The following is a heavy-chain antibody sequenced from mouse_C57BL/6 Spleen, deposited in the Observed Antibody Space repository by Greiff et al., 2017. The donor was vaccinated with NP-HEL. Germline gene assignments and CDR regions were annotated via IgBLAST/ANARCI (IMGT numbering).Heavy chain of an antibody. V-gene: IGHV1-64*01. CDR3: AREGNSNYGGYFDV. CDR2: IHPNSGST. D-gene: IGHD2-5*01. CDR1: GYTFTSYW. Sequence: QVQLQQPGAELVKPGASVKLSCKASGYTFTSYWMHWVKQRPGQGLEWIGMIHPNSGSTNYNENFKSKATLTVDKSSSTAYMQRSSLTSEDSAVYYCAREGNSNYGGYFDVWGTGTTVTVSS. J-gene: IGHJ1*03.